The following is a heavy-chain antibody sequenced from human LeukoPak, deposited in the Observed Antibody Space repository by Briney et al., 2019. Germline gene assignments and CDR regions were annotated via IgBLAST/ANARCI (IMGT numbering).Heavy chain of an antibody. CDR3: ARGYSSSWLVYNWFDP. J-gene: IGHJ5*02. D-gene: IGHD6-13*01. CDR2: ISSSSSYI. V-gene: IGHV3-11*06. Sequence: GGSLRLSCAASGFTFSDYYMSWIRQAPGKGLEWVSSISSSSSYIYYADSVKGRFTISRDNAKNSLYLQMNSLRAEDTAVYYCARGYSSSWLVYNWFDPWGQGTLVTVSS. CDR1: GFTFSDYY.